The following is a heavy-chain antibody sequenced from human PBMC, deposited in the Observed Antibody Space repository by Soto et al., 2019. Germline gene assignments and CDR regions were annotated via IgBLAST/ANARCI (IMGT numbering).Heavy chain of an antibody. CDR1: AYTFNNYD. V-gene: IGHV1-8*01. D-gene: IGHD3-16*01. CDR2: MNPHSGQT. CDR3: AGIQLRSTRNGMDV. Sequence: QAQLVQSGAEVKKPGASVKVSCKASAYTFNNYDFNWVRQAPGQGLEWMGWMNPHSGQTGYAQKFQGRLSMTRNSAISTAYMELSSLTSDDTAVYYCAGIQLRSTRNGMDVWGQGYTVTVSS. J-gene: IGHJ6*02.